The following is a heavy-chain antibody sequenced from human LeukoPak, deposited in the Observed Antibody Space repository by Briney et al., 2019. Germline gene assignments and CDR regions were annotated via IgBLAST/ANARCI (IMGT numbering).Heavy chain of an antibody. D-gene: IGHD5-18*01. CDR3: ARRPRNTAMVRTYYFDY. CDR1: GGSISSYY. V-gene: IGHV4-59*12. CDR2: IYYSGST. Sequence: PSETLSLTCTVSGGSISSYYWSWIRQPPGKGLEWIGYIYYSGSTNYNPSLKSRVTISVDTSKNQFSLKLSSVTAADTAVYYCARRPRNTAMVRTYYFDYWGQGTLVTVSS. J-gene: IGHJ4*02.